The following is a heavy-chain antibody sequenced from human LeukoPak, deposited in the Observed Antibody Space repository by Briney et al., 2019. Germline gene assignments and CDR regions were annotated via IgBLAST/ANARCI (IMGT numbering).Heavy chain of an antibody. J-gene: IGHJ4*02. CDR1: GYTLTHYY. CDR2: IHPNRGGT. CDR3: ARDHRAPYYYDSGGYYLRGYFDS. D-gene: IGHD3-22*01. V-gene: IGHV1-2*02. Sequence: ASVKVSCKASGYTLTHYYIHWLRQAPGQGREWMGWIHPNRGGTNYAQKFQGRVTMTRETSISTAYMQLSRLKSDDTAVYFCARDHRAPYYYDSGGYYLRGYFDSWGQGTVLTVSS.